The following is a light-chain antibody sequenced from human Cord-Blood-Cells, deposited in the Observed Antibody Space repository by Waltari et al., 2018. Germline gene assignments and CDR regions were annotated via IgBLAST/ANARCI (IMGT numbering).Light chain of an antibody. CDR3: QQRSNWPPLT. CDR2: DAS. J-gene: IGKJ4*01. CDR1: QSVSSY. V-gene: IGKV3-11*01. Sequence: EIVFTQSPATLSLSPSATATLSCRASQSVSSYLAWYQQKPGQAPRLLIYDASNRATGIPARFSGSGSGTDFTLTISSLEPEDFAVYYCQQRSNWPPLTFGGGTKVEIK.